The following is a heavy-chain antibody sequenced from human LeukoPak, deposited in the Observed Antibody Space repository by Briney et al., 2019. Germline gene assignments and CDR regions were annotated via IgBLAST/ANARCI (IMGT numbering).Heavy chain of an antibody. CDR3: ARQFGGIDSSSWSDAFDI. Sequence: ASVKVSCKASGYTFTSYGISWVRQAPGQGLEWMGWISAYNGNTNYAQKLQGRVTITADKSTSTAYMELSSLRSEDTAVYYCARQFGGIDSSSWSDAFDIWGQGTMVTVSS. CDR2: ISAYNGNT. V-gene: IGHV1-18*01. D-gene: IGHD6-13*01. CDR1: GYTFTSYG. J-gene: IGHJ3*02.